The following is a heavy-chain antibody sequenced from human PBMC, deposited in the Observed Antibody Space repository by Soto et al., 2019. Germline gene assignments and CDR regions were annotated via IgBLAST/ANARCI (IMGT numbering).Heavy chain of an antibody. V-gene: IGHV4-34*01. D-gene: IGHD3-3*01. CDR1: GGSFSGYY. J-gene: IGHJ6*02. CDR3: GRGGGGGGVIWSVYYNYYYYYVMYV. Sequence: PSETLSLTCAVYGGSFSGYYWSWIRQPPGKGLEWIGEINHSGSTNYNPSLKSRVTISVDTSKNQFSLKLSSVTAADTAVYYCGRGGGGGGVIWSVYYNYYYYYVMYVWGQGTTVTVSS. CDR2: INHSGST.